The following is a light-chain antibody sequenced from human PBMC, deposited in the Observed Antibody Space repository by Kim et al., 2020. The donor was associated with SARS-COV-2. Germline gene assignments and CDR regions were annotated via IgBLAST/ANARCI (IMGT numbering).Light chain of an antibody. V-gene: IGLV3-19*01. J-gene: IGLJ3*02. CDR2: GKN. Sequence: ALGQAVRITGQGDSVSGFVASWYQQKRGQAPVLVISGKNNRPSGLPGRFSGSSAGNTASLTITGAQAEDEADYCCNSRDSSGNHQVFGGGTQLTVL. CDR3: NSRDSSGNHQV. CDR1: SVSGFV.